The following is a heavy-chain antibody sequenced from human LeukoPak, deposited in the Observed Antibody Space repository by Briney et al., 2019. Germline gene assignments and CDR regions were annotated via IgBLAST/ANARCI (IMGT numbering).Heavy chain of an antibody. D-gene: IGHD3-10*01. J-gene: IGHJ4*02. Sequence: SETLSLTCTVSGGSISSSSYYWGWIRQPPGKGLEWIGSIYYSGSTYYNPSFKSRVTISVDTSKNQFSLKLSSVTAADTAVYYCASYRGSDSEYWGQGTLVSVSS. CDR2: IYYSGST. CDR3: ASYRGSDSEY. CDR1: GGSISSSSYY. V-gene: IGHV4-39*01.